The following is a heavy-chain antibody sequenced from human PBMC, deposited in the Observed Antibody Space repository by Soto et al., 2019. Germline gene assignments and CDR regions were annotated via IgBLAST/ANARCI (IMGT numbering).Heavy chain of an antibody. D-gene: IGHD1-1*01. CDR2: IIPIFRTP. V-gene: IGHV1-69*01. J-gene: IGHJ5*02. CDR3: ARSTGSGFRPGTHRFHWFDP. CDR1: GVTFSSFA. Sequence: QVQLVQSGAEVKPPGSSVKVSCQASGVTFSSFAISWVRQAPGQGLEWMGGIIPIFRTPNYAQNFQGRVTITADESTSLVYMELSRLRSEDTAVYYCARSTGSGFRPGTHRFHWFDPWGQGTLVTVSS.